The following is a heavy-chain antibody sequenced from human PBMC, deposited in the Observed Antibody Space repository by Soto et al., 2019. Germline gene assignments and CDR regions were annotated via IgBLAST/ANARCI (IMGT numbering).Heavy chain of an antibody. D-gene: IGHD2-15*01. CDR2: IGGGGDDT. Sequence: SRRPSCEGSGCTFSNYAMSWVRQAPGKGLECVSGIGGGGDDTYYADSVKGRFIISRDNSKSTLSLQMNGLRAEDTAVYYCEKDRMNHNSMWYPIDIWGQVKMVPVS. J-gene: IGHJ3*02. CDR1: GCTFSNYA. CDR3: EKDRMNHNSMWYPIDI. V-gene: IGHV3-23*01.